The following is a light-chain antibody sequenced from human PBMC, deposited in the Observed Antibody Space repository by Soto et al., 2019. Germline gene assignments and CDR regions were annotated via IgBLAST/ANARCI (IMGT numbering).Light chain of an antibody. J-gene: IGLJ1*01. CDR1: SGDVGAYNY. Sequence: QSVLTQPASVSGSPGQSITISCTGTSGDVGAYNYVSWYQQHPGKAPRLMIYDVSNRPSGASNRFSGSKSGNTASLTISGLQAEDEADYYCSSFTNTYSYVFGTGTNVTVL. CDR3: SSFTNTYSYV. V-gene: IGLV2-14*01. CDR2: DVS.